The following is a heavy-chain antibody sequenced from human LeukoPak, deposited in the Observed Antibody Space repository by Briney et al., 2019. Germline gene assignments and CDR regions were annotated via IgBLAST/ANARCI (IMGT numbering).Heavy chain of an antibody. CDR1: GITFSDHY. D-gene: IGHD3-10*01. CDR3: ASGSYGSGFYYFYYMDV. V-gene: IGHV3-11*04. CDR2: ISSGGDSI. J-gene: IGHJ6*03. Sequence: GGSLRLSCAASGITFSDHYMSWIRQAPGKGLEWLSYISSGGDSIYYADSVKGRFTISRDNAKNSVSLQMNSLRAEDTAVYYCASGSYGSGFYYFYYMDVWGKGTTVTVSS.